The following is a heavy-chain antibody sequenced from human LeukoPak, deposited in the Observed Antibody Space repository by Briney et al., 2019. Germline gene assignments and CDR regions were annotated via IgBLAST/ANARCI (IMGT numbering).Heavy chain of an antibody. CDR1: GGSVSSGSYY. Sequence: KPSETLSLTCTVSGGSVSSGSYYWSWIRQPPGKGLEWIGYIYHSGSTNYNPSLKSRVTISVDTSNYQLSLELSSVTAADTAVYYCVRGDDGSSGWLFDYGGQGTLVTVSS. D-gene: IGHD6-19*01. CDR2: IYHSGST. J-gene: IGHJ4*02. CDR3: VRGDDGSSGWLFDY. V-gene: IGHV4-61*01.